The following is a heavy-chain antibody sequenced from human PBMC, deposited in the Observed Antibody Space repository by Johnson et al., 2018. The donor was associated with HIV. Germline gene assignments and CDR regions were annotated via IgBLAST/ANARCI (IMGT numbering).Heavy chain of an antibody. J-gene: IGHJ3*02. D-gene: IGHD3-3*01. CDR1: GFTFSRYA. CDR3: SRDWSNFWSGSSAFDI. CDR2: ISYDGSNK. V-gene: IGHV3-30*04. Sequence: QVQLVESGGGVVQPGRSLRLSCAASGFTFSRYAMHWVRQAPGKGLEWVAVISYDGSNKYYADSVKGRFTISRDNSKTTLHLQINSLRAEDPAVYYCSRDWSNFWSGSSAFDIWGQGTMVTVSS.